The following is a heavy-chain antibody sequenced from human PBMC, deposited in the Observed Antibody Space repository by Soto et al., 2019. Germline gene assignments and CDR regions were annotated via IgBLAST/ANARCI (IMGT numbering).Heavy chain of an antibody. CDR1: GFTFSNYA. CDR3: AKEGTTSRYNWSDP. CDR2: LSDGGGST. D-gene: IGHD2-2*01. V-gene: IGHV3-23*01. Sequence: GGSLRLSCAASGFTFSNYAMSWVRQAPGRGREWVSDLSDGGGSTFYADSVKGRFTISRDNAKNTLYRQMNSQRAEGTAVYYCAKEGTTSRYNWSDPWGPGTLVTISS. J-gene: IGHJ5*02.